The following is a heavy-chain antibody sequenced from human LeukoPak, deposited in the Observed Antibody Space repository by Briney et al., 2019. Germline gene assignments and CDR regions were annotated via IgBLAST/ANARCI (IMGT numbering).Heavy chain of an antibody. V-gene: IGHV1-3*01. Sequence: ASVKVSCKASGYTFTSYAMHWVRQAPGQRLEWMGWINAGNGNTKYSQKFQGRVTITRDTSASTAYMELSSLRSEDTAVYYCARDLGSGSYYTAHLPTWGQGTLVTVSS. CDR1: GYTFTSYA. CDR2: INAGNGNT. CDR3: ARDLGSGSYYTAHLPT. J-gene: IGHJ5*02. D-gene: IGHD3-10*01.